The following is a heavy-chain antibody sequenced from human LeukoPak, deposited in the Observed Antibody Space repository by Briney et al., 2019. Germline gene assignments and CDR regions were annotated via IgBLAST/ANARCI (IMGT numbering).Heavy chain of an antibody. CDR3: ARDHPMGYFDY. V-gene: IGHV3-30-3*01. J-gene: IGHJ4*02. D-gene: IGHD5-24*01. CDR1: GFTFSSYA. CDR2: ISYDGSNK. Sequence: GRSLRLSCAASGFTFSSYAMHWVRQAPGKGLEWVAVISYDGSNKYYADSVKGRFTISRDNSKNTLYLQMNSLRAEDTAVYYCARDHPMGYFDYWGQETLVTVSS.